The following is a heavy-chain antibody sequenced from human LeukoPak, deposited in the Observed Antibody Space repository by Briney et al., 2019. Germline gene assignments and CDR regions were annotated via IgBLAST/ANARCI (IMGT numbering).Heavy chain of an antibody. CDR3: ARGRYCSITSCYGLYYFDY. D-gene: IGHD2-2*01. CDR2: ISYDGSTK. Sequence: GGSLRLSCAASGFTFSSHGMQWVRQAPGKGLEWVAVISYDGSTKYYADSVKGRFTISRDNAKNSLYLQMNSLRAEDAAVYYCARGRYCSITSCYGLYYFDYWGQGTLVTVSS. V-gene: IGHV3-30*03. CDR1: GFTFSSHG. J-gene: IGHJ4*02.